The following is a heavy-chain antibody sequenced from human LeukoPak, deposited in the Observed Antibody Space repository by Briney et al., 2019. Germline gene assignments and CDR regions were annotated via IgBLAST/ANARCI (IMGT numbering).Heavy chain of an antibody. D-gene: IGHD7-27*01. CDR2: LSNTGSDI. J-gene: IGHJ4*02. Sequence: GSLRLSRAVSGITFREQYLTWIRQAPGKGLEYISYLSNTGSDISYADSVKGRFSISRDNAKNSLYLQMNSLRAEDTAMYYCARGHWGLDYWGQGTLVTASS. V-gene: IGHV3-11*01. CDR3: ARGHWGLDY. CDR1: GITFREQY.